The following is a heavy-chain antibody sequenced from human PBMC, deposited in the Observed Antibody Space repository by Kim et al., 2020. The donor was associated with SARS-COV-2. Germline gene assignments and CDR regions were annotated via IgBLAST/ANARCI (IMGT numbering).Heavy chain of an antibody. CDR2: MNPNSGNT. D-gene: IGHD3-10*01. Sequence: ASVKVSCKASGYTFTSYDINWVRQATGQGLEWMGWMNPNSGNTGYAQKFQGRVTMTRNTSISTAYMELSSLRSEDTAVYYCARLEPLYYYGSGSSSGAFDIWGQGTMVTVSS. V-gene: IGHV1-8*01. CDR1: GYTFTSYD. CDR3: ARLEPLYYYGSGSSSGAFDI. J-gene: IGHJ3*02.